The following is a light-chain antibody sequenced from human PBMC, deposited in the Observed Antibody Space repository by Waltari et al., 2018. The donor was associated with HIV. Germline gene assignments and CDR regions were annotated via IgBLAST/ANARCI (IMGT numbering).Light chain of an antibody. Sequence: DIQMTQSPSTLSASAGDRVTITCRASQSIGSWLAWYQQKSGKAPTLLISEASTLQTGVPSRFSGSGSGTEFTLTISSLHPDDFATYYCQEYNTYSETFGQGTKVEIK. CDR2: EAS. J-gene: IGKJ1*01. CDR1: QSIGSW. CDR3: QEYNTYSET. V-gene: IGKV1-5*03.